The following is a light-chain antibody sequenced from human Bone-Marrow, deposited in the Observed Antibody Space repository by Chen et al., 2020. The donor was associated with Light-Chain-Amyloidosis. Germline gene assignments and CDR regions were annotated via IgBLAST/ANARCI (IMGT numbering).Light chain of an antibody. J-gene: IGLJ1*01. Sequence: QSALTQPASVSGSPGQSITISCTGTSSDVGGDNHVSWYQQHPDTAPKLMIYEVTNRPSWVPDHFSDSKSDNTASLTISGLQTEDEADYFCSSYTITNTLVFGSGTRVTVL. CDR2: EVT. CDR3: SSYTITNTLV. V-gene: IGLV2-14*01. CDR1: SSDVGGDNH.